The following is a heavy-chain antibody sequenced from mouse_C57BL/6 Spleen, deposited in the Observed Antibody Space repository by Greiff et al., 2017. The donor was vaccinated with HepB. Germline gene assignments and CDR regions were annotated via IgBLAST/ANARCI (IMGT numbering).Heavy chain of an antibody. J-gene: IGHJ3*01. CDR2: IDPANGDT. D-gene: IGHD1-1*01. Sequence: VQLQQPGAELVRPGASVKVSCTASGFNFKDYYMHWVKQRPEQGLEWIGWIDPANGDTEYASKFKGKATITADTSSNTAYLQLSSLTSEDTAVYYGTAGYSVSSYVGPWFAYWGQGTLVTVSA. CDR1: GFNFKDYY. CDR3: TAGYSVSSYVGPWFAY. V-gene: IGHV14-4*01.